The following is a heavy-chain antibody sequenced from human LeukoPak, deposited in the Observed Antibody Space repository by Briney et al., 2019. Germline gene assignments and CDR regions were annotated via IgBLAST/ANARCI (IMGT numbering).Heavy chain of an antibody. Sequence: GASVKVSCKASGYTFTSYAMNWVRQAPGQGLEWMGWISAYNGNTNYAQKLQGRVTMTTDTSTSTAYMELRSLRSDDTAVYYCARDGSGWPQGDAFDIWGQGTMVTVSS. CDR2: ISAYNGNT. V-gene: IGHV1-18*01. CDR3: ARDGSGWPQGDAFDI. J-gene: IGHJ3*02. D-gene: IGHD6-19*01. CDR1: GYTFTSYA.